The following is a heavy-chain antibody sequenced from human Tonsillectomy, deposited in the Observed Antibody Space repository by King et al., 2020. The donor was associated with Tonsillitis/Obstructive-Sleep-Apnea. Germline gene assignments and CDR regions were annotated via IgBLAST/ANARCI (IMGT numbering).Heavy chain of an antibody. CDR2: IYYSGST. V-gene: IGHV4-39*01. CDR1: GGSISSSSYY. J-gene: IGHJ6*03. Sequence: QLQESGPGLVKPSETLSLTCTVSGGSISSSSYYWGWIRQPPRKGLEWIGSIYYSGSTYYNPSLKSRVTISVDTSKNQFSLKLSSVTAADTAVYYCARLPVLEWLLPYYYYYYMDVWGKGTTVTVSS. CDR3: ARLPVLEWLLPYYYYYYMDV. D-gene: IGHD3-3*01.